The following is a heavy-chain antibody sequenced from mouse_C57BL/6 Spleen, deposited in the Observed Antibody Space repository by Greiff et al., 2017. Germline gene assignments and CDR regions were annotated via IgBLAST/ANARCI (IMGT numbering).Heavy chain of an antibody. J-gene: IGHJ1*03. CDR3: ARAQRYFDV. Sequence: VKLMESGPELVKPGASVKISCKASGYAFSSSWMNWVKQRPGKGLEGIGRIYPGDGDTNYNGKFKGKATLTADKSSSTAYMQLSRLTSEDSAVYFCARAQRYFDVWGTGTTVTVSS. CDR2: IYPGDGDT. V-gene: IGHV1-82*01. CDR1: GYAFSSSW.